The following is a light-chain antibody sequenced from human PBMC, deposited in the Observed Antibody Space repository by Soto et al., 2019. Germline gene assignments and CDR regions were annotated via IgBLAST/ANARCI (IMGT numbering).Light chain of an antibody. Sequence: QSALTQPPSASGSPGQSVAISCTGTSSDIGGYNYVSWYQIHPGKAPKLMIYEVNKRPSGVPDRFSGSKSGNTASLIVSGLQAEDEAGYYCSSYAGSNMGVFGGGTKVTVL. CDR1: SSDIGGYNY. CDR2: EVN. CDR3: SSYAGSNMGV. J-gene: IGLJ2*01. V-gene: IGLV2-8*01.